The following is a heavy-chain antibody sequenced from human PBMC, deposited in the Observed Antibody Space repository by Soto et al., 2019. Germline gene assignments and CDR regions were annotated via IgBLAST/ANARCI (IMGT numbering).Heavy chain of an antibody. D-gene: IGHD3-10*02. J-gene: IGHJ6*02. CDR2: INPKFGDT. V-gene: IGHV1-2*02. CDR3: ARYMDYYYGRGSGDGDGV. CDR1: GYTFTAYR. Sequence: QVRLVQSGAEVKEPGDSVRVSCEASGYTFTAYRIHWVRQAPGQGLEWMGWINPKFGDTGYAQDFQGRVSMTKDMSSSTVYMELSRLSSDDTAIYYCARYMDYYYGRGSGDGDGVWAQGTTVTVFS.